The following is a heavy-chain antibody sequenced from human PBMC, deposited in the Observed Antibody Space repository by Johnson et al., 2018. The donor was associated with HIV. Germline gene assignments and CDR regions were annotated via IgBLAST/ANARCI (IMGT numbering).Heavy chain of an antibody. CDR2: ISYDGSNK. Sequence: QVQLVESGGGVVQPGRSLRLSCAASGFTFSSYAMHWVRQAPGKGLEWVAVISYDGSNKYYADSVKGRFTISRANSKNTLYLQMNSLSAEDTAVYYCAKDQGHDYGDYVLYAFDIWGQGTMVTVSS. D-gene: IGHD4-17*01. CDR1: GFTFSSYA. V-gene: IGHV3-30-3*01. J-gene: IGHJ3*02. CDR3: AKDQGHDYGDYVLYAFDI.